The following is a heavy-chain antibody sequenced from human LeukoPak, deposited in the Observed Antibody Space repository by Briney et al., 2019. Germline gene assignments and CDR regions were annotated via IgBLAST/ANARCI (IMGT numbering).Heavy chain of an antibody. J-gene: IGHJ4*02. Sequence: ASVKVSCKASGYTFTSYGISWVRQAPGQGLEWMGWISAYSGNTNYAQKLQGRVTMTTDTSTSTAYMELRSLRSDDTAVYYCARAATYYYDSSGYSSDYWGQGTLVTVSS. CDR1: GYTFTSYG. CDR3: ARAATYYYDSSGYSSDY. CDR2: ISAYSGNT. V-gene: IGHV1-18*01. D-gene: IGHD3-22*01.